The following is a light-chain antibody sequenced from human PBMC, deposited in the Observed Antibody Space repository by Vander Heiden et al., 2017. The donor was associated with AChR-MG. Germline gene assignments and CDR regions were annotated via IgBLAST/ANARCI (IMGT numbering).Light chain of an antibody. J-gene: IGLJ2*01. CDR3: CSYAGSSTFV. Sequence: QSALTQPASVSGSPGQSITISCTGTSRDVGSYNFVSWYRQHPGKAPKVMIYEGSKRPSGVSNRFSGSKSGNTASLTISGLQAEDEADYYCCSYAGSSTFVFGGGTKLTVL. V-gene: IGLV2-23*03. CDR1: SRDVGSYNF. CDR2: EGS.